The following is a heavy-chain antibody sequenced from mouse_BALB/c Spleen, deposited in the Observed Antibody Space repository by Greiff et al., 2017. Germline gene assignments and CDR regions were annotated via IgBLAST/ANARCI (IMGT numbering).Heavy chain of an antibody. CDR1: GFNIKDTY. V-gene: IGHV14-3*02. CDR2: IDPANGNT. D-gene: IGHD2-10*01. CDR3: ARSSYYGNSGDY. J-gene: IGHJ2*01. Sequence: EVQLQQSGAELVKPGASVKLSCTASGFNIKDTYMHWVKQRPEQGLEWIGRIDPANGNTKYDPKFQGKATITADTSSNTAYLQLSSLTSEDTAVYYCARSSYYGNSGDYWGQGTTVTVSA.